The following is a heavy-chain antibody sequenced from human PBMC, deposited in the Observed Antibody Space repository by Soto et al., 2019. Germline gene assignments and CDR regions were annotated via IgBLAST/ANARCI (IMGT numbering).Heavy chain of an antibody. D-gene: IGHD2-15*01. J-gene: IGHJ3*02. V-gene: IGHV3-30-3*01. CDR1: GFTFSSYD. Sequence: QVQLVESGGGVVQPGRSLRLSCAASGFTFSSYDMHWVRQAPGKGLEWVAVISYDGSNKHYADSVKGRFTISRDNSKNTLYLQMNNLRAEDTAVYYCAREYGLGGATFDIWGQGTMVTVSS. CDR3: AREYGLGGATFDI. CDR2: ISYDGSNK.